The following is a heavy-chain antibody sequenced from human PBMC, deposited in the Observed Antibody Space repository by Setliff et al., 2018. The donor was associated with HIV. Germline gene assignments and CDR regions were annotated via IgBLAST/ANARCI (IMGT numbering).Heavy chain of an antibody. V-gene: IGHV3-11*04. CDR2: ISSSGYTI. J-gene: IGHJ3*01. D-gene: IGHD2-15*01. Sequence: GGSLRLSCEASGLTLSDYQMSWIRRAPGKGLEWVSYISSSGYTIYYADSVKGRFTISRDNSKNSLFLEMNTLRAEDSADYYCAGLVVVETAGDVFDLWGQGTPVTVSS. CDR3: AGLVVVETAGDVFDL. CDR1: GLTLSDYQ.